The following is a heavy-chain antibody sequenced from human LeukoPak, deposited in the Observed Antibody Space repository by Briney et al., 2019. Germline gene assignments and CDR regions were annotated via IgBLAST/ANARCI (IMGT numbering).Heavy chain of an antibody. CDR2: ISYDGSNK. CDR3: AKEILYYFDY. Sequence: GGSLRLSCAASGFTFSSYGMHWGRQAPGKGLEWVAVISYDGSNKYYANSVKGRFTISRDNSKNTLYLQMNSLRAEDTAVYYCAKEILYYFDYWGQGTLVTVSS. J-gene: IGHJ4*02. V-gene: IGHV3-30*18. CDR1: GFTFSSYG.